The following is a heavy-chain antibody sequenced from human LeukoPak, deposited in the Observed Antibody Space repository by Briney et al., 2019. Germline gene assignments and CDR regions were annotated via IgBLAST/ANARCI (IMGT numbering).Heavy chain of an antibody. J-gene: IGHJ2*01. D-gene: IGHD6-19*01. Sequence: SQTLSLTCTVSGGSISSGSYYWSRIRQPAGKGLEWIGRIYTSGSTNYNPSLKSRVTISVDTSKNQFSLKLSSVTAADTAVYYCARGRGSGWFYWYFDLWGRGTLVTVSS. V-gene: IGHV4-61*02. CDR2: IYTSGST. CDR3: ARGRGSGWFYWYFDL. CDR1: GGSISSGSYY.